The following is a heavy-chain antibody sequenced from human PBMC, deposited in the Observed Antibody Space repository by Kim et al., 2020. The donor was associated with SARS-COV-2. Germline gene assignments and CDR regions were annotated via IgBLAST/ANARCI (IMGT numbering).Heavy chain of an antibody. CDR3: AKGWDSSSSGRYFDY. J-gene: IGHJ4*02. V-gene: IGHV3-43*01. CDR1: GFTFDDYT. CDR2: ISWDGGST. D-gene: IGHD6-6*01. Sequence: GGSLRLSCAASGFTFDDYTMHWVRQAPGKGLEWVSLISWDGGSTYYADSVKGRFTISRDNSKNSLYLQMNSLRTEDTALYYCAKGWDSSSSGRYFDYWGQGTLVTVSS.